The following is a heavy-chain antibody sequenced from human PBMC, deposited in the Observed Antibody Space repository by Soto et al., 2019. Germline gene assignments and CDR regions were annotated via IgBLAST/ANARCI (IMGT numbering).Heavy chain of an antibody. V-gene: IGHV1-8*01. CDR3: ARGYIVRGMDV. J-gene: IGHJ6*02. D-gene: IGHD2-15*01. CDR2: MNPNSGNT. Sequence: GASVKVSCKAFGYTFTSYDINWVRQATGQGLEWMGWMNPNSGNTGCAQKFQGRVTMTRNTSISTAYMELSSLRSEDTAVYYCARGYIVRGMDVWGQGTTVTVSS. CDR1: GYTFTSYD.